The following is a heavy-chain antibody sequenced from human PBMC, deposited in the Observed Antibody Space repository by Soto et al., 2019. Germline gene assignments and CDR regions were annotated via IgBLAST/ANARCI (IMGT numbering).Heavy chain of an antibody. CDR3: PRGRYGDY. CDR2: ISAHNGNT. CDR1: GYAFTTYG. Sequence: QVHLVQYGAEVKKPGASVKVSCKGSGYAFTTYGITWVRQAPGQGLEWMGWISAHNGNTNYAQKLQGRVTVTRDTSTSTAYMELRSLRSDDTAVYYCPRGRYGDYWGQGALVTVSS. J-gene: IGHJ4*02. D-gene: IGHD1-1*01. V-gene: IGHV1-18*01.